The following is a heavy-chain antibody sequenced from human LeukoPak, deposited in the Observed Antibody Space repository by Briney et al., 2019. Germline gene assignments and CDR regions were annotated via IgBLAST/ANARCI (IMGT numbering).Heavy chain of an antibody. J-gene: IGHJ6*02. Sequence: SETLSLTCAVYGGSFSGYHWSWIRQPPGKGLEWIGEINHSGSTNYNPSLKSRVTISVDTSKNQFSLKLSSVTAADTAVYYCARDSGNYYGMDVWGQGTTVTVSS. CDR1: GGSFSGYH. CDR3: ARDSGNYYGMDV. D-gene: IGHD3-10*01. V-gene: IGHV4-34*01. CDR2: INHSGST.